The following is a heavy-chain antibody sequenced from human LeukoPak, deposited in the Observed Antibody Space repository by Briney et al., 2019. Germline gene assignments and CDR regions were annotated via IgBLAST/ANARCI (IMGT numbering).Heavy chain of an antibody. Sequence: GGSLRLSCGASGFTFSDFWMGWVRQAPGKGLEWVSYISSSSSTIYYADSVKGRFTISRDNAKNSLYLQMNSLRAEDTAVYYCARDSDGDYFDYWGQGTLVTVSS. J-gene: IGHJ4*02. CDR1: GFTFSDFW. D-gene: IGHD3-16*01. CDR2: ISSSSSTI. V-gene: IGHV3-48*01. CDR3: ARDSDGDYFDY.